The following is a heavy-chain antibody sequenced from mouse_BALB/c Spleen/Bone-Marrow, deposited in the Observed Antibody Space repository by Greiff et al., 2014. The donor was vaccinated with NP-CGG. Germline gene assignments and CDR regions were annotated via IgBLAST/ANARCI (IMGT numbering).Heavy chain of an antibody. CDR1: GFTFSDYY. V-gene: IGHV5-4*02. J-gene: IGHJ4*01. Sequence: EVMLVESGGGLVKPGGSLKLSCAASGFTFSDYYMYWVRQTPEKRLEWVATISDGGGYTYYPDSVWGRFTISRDNAKNNLYLQRSSLKSEDTAMYYCARSGERYGAMDYWGQGTSVTVFS. CDR2: ISDGGGYT. CDR3: ARSGERYGAMDY. D-gene: IGHD2-10*02.